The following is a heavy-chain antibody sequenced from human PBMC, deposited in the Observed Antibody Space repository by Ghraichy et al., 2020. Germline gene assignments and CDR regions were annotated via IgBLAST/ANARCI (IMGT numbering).Heavy chain of an antibody. D-gene: IGHD2-2*01. CDR3: ARNRNWYCSDTSCPDAFDI. J-gene: IGHJ3*02. CDR1: GFTFSSYS. V-gene: IGHV3-21*01. CDR2: ISSSSSYI. Sequence: GESLNISCAASGFTFSSYSMNWVRQAPGKGLEWVSSISSSSSYIYYVDSVKGRFTISRDNAKNSLYLQMNSLRAGDTAVYYCARNRNWYCSDTSCPDAFDIWGQGTMVTVSS.